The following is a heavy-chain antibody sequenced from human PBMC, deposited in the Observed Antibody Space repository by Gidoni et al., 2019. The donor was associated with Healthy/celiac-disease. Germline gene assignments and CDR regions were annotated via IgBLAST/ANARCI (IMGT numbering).Heavy chain of an antibody. CDR2: IRSSSSYR. J-gene: IGHJ3*02. CDR1: GFTFSSYS. V-gene: IGHV3-21*01. Sequence: EVQLVESGGGLVKPGGSLRLSCAASGFTFSSYSMNWVRQAPGKGLEWVSSIRSSSSYRYYADSVKGRFTISRDNAKNSLYLQMNSLRAEDTAVYYCARDKVVAAAGSFSDAFDIWGQGTMVTVSS. CDR3: ARDKVVAAAGSFSDAFDI. D-gene: IGHD6-13*01.